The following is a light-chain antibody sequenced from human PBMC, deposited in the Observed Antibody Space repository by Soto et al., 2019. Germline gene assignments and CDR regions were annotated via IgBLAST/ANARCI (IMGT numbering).Light chain of an antibody. CDR1: QGISRW. CDR2: AAS. Sequence: DIQMTQSPSSVSASVGDSVTITCRASQGISRWLAWYQQKPGKAPKLLIYAASSLQSGVPSRFSGSGSGTDFTLTISSLPPEDFATYYCQQANSFPYTFGQGTKLEIK. V-gene: IGKV1-12*01. J-gene: IGKJ2*01. CDR3: QQANSFPYT.